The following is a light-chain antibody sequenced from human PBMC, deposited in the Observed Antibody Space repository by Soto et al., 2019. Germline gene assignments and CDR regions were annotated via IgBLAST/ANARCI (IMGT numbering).Light chain of an antibody. J-gene: IGKJ5*01. V-gene: IGKV3-11*01. CDR3: QQRSVWPIT. Sequence: EIVMTQCTATLSVSPGEKATLSCRAGQNIGTSLVWSQQKPGQSPRLLIYDASHRATGVPARFSGSGSGTDFTLTISGLEPEDFAVYYCQQRSVWPITFGQGTRLEI. CDR1: QNIGTS. CDR2: DAS.